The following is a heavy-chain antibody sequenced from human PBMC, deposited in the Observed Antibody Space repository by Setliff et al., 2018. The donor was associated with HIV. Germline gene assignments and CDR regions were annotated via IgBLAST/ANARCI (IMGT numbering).Heavy chain of an antibody. V-gene: IGHV1-2*02. CDR3: ATLSY. J-gene: IGHJ4*02. CDR1: GYNFHGYY. Sequence: GASVKVSCKASGYNFHGYYIHWVRQAPGQGLEWMGWINPNSGDTNYAQKFQGRVTMTRDTSISTAYMELSRLRSDDTAVYYCATLSYWGQGTLVTVSS. CDR2: INPNSGDT.